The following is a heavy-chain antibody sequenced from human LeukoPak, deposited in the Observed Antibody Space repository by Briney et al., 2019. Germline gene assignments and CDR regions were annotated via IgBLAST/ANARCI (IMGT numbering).Heavy chain of an antibody. CDR1: GFTFSSYW. CDR3: ARPPLGDTSPEGY. V-gene: IGHV3-74*01. D-gene: IGHD1-14*01. Sequence: GGSLRLSCAASGFTFSSYWMHWVRQAPGKGLVWVPRINSDGSSTSYADSVKGRFTISRDNAKNTLYLQMNSLRAEDTAVYYCARPPLGDTSPEGYWGQGTLVTVSS. CDR2: INSDGSST. J-gene: IGHJ4*02.